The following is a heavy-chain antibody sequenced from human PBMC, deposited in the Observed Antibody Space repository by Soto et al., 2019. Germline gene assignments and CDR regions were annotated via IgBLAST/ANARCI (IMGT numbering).Heavy chain of an antibody. J-gene: IGHJ3*02. CDR1: GGYIGSGGYY. CDR2: IYYSGST. CDR3: ARESYYDSSGDYSDAFDI. V-gene: IGHV4-31*03. Sequence: SETLSLTCSVSGGYIGSGGYYWRWIRQHPGKGLEWIGYIYYSGSTYYNPSLKSRVTISVDTSKNQFSLKLSSVTAADTAVYYCARESYYDSSGDYSDAFDIWGQGTMVTVSS. D-gene: IGHD3-22*01.